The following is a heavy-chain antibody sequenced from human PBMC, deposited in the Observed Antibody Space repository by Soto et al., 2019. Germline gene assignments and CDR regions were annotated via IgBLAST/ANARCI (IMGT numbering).Heavy chain of an antibody. D-gene: IGHD5-18*01. CDR3: TAGWIQLYAGCY. J-gene: IGHJ4*02. Sequence: EVQLVESGGGLVQPGGSLKLSCAASGFTFSGSAMHWVRQASGKGLEWVGRIRSKANSYATAYAASVKGRFTISRDDSKNTAYLQMNSLKTEDTAVYYCTAGWIQLYAGCYWGQGTLVTVSS. CDR2: IRSKANSYAT. CDR1: GFTFSGSA. V-gene: IGHV3-73*02.